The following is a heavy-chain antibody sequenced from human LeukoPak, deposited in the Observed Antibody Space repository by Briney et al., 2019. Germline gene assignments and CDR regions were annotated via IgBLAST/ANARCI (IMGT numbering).Heavy chain of an antibody. V-gene: IGHV4-34*01. D-gene: IGHD3-3*01. CDR2: MNHSGST. J-gene: IGHJ5*02. CDR1: GGSFSGYY. CDR3: ARLVNRRFLEWLRLYNWFDP. Sequence: SETLSLTCAVYGGSFSGYYWSWVRQPPGKGLKWFGEMNHSGSTNYNPSLKSRVTISVDTSKNQFSLKLSSVTAADTAVYYGARLVNRRFLEWLRLYNWFDPWGQGTLVTVSS.